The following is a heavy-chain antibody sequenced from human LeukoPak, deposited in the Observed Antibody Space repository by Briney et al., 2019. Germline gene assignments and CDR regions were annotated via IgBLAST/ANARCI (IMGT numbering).Heavy chain of an antibody. CDR2: ISYDGSDE. V-gene: IGHV3-30*04. D-gene: IGHD7-27*01. CDR3: AKDLAWGLDY. CDR1: GLAFSSYS. J-gene: IGHJ4*02. Sequence: GGSLRLSCVASGLAFSSYSMHWVRQAPGKGLEWVGVISYDGSDEYYTDSVKGRFTISRDNSKNTVYLQMNNLRAEDTAVYYCAKDLAWGLDYWGQGTPVTVSS.